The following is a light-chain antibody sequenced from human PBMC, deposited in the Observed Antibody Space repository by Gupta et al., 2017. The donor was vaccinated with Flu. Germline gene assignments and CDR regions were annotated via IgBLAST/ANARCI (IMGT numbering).Light chain of an antibody. CDR2: AAA. Sequence: DRVTITCRASQSISSYLNWYQQKPGKAPKLLIYAAASLQSGVPSRFSGSGSGTDFTLTISSLQPEDFATYYCQQSYSTPPLTFGGGTKVEIK. V-gene: IGKV1-39*01. J-gene: IGKJ4*01. CDR1: QSISSY. CDR3: QQSYSTPPLT.